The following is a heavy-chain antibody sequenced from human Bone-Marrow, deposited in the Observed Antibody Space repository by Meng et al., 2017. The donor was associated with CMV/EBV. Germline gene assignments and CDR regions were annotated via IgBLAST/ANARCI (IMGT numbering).Heavy chain of an antibody. CDR2: VYWDDYN. Sequence: LKCCGPELLNTTQPRTLYCTFSFILHSTSRMGVGWIRQPPGKCLECLSLVYWDDYNRYSPSLKSRLTITKDTSKNQVVLTMTNMDPVDTATYYCALKYSSGGRYFQHWGQGTLVTVSS. D-gene: IGHD6-19*01. CDR1: FILHSTSRMG. J-gene: IGHJ1*01. V-gene: IGHV2-5*02. CDR3: ALKYSSGGRYFQH.